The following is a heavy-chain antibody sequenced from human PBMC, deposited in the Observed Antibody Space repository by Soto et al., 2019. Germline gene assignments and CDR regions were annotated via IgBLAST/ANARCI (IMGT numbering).Heavy chain of an antibody. J-gene: IGHJ4*02. V-gene: IGHV3-64*01. CDR2: ISSNGGST. CDR1: GFTFSSYA. D-gene: IGHD6-13*01. CDR3: ARRSFGSWYLDY. Sequence: GGSLRLSCAASGFTFSSYAMHWVRQAPGKGLEYVSAISSNGGSTYYANSVKGRFTISRDNSKNTLYLQMNSLRAEDTAVYYCARRSFGSWYLDYWGQGTLVTVSS.